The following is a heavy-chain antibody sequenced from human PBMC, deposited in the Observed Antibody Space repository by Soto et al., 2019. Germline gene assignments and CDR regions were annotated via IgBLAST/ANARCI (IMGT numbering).Heavy chain of an antibody. Sequence: GSLRLSCAASGFTFSSCAMSWVRQAPGKGLEWVTGISARGGTTYYVDSVKGRFTISRDNSKNTLYLQMNSLRAEDTAVYYCAKDKELWFHRVKNDYWGQGTLVTVSS. V-gene: IGHV3-23*01. J-gene: IGHJ4*02. CDR3: AKDKELWFHRVKNDY. CDR1: GFTFSSCA. D-gene: IGHD3-10*01. CDR2: ISARGGTT.